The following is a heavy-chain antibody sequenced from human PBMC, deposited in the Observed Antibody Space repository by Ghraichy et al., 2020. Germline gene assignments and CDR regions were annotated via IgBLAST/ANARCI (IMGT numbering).Heavy chain of an antibody. D-gene: IGHD6-6*01. J-gene: IGHJ4*02. Sequence: SETLSLTCTVSGGSISSYYWSWIRQPPGKGLDWIGYIYSSGNTNSNPSLKSRVTISVDTSKTQLSLRLSSVTAADTAVYYCARGAARDYWGPGILVTVSS. CDR1: GGSISSYY. V-gene: IGHV4-59*01. CDR3: ARGAARDY. CDR2: IYSSGNT.